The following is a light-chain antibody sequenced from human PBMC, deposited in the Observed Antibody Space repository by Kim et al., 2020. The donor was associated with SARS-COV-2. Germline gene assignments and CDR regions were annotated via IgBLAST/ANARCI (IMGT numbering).Light chain of an antibody. Sequence: QSVLTQPPSVSGSPGQRVTISCTGCSSNFGADYDVHWYQHLPGEPPKLLIYGDRNRPSGVPDRFSGSKSGTSASLAITGLQAEDEADYYCQSYDTSLSAWVFGGGTQLTVL. CDR1: SSNFGADYD. CDR2: GDR. J-gene: IGLJ3*02. V-gene: IGLV1-40*01. CDR3: QSYDTSLSAWV.